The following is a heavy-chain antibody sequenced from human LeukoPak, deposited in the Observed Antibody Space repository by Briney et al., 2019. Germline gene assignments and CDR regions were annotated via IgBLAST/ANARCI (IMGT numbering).Heavy chain of an antibody. D-gene: IGHD6-13*01. CDR2: IYPGDSDT. CDR3: ARHLSPLGRAAAGVFDY. J-gene: IGHJ4*02. CDR1: GYSFTSYW. V-gene: IGHV5-51*01. Sequence: GESLKISCKGSGYSFTSYWIGWVRQMPGKGLEWMGIIYPGDSDTRYSPSFQGQVTISADKSISTAYLQWSSLKASDTAMYYCARHLSPLGRAAAGVFDYWGQGTLVTVSS.